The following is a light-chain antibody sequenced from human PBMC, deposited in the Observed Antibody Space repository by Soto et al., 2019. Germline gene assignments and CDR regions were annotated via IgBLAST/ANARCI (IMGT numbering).Light chain of an antibody. CDR2: GAS. CDR1: QSVSSSY. CDR3: QQYGSSPFT. V-gene: IGKV3-20*01. J-gene: IGKJ3*01. Sequence: ETVLTQSPGTLSLSPGERTTLSCRASQSVSSSYLAWYQQKPGQAPRLLIYGASSRATGIPDRFSDSGSGTDYTLTISRQEPEDFAVYYCQQYGSSPFTFGPGTKEDIK.